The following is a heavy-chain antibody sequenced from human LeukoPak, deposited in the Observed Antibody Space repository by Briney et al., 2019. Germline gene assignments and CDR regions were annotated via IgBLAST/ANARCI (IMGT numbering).Heavy chain of an antibody. V-gene: IGHV3-23*01. Sequence: GGSLRLSCAASGFTFSVYAISWVRQAPGKGLEWVSVISGYGGSTNYADSVKGRFTISRDNSKNTLYLQMNSLRDEDTAVYYCASSESYRFDYWGQGTLVTVSS. J-gene: IGHJ4*02. CDR3: ASSESYRFDY. CDR1: GFTFSVYA. D-gene: IGHD1-26*01. CDR2: ISGYGGST.